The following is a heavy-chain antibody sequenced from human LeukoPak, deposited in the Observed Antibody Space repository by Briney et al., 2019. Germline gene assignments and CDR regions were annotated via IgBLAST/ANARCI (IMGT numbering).Heavy chain of an antibody. CDR2: IYYSGST. D-gene: IGHD3-10*01. J-gene: IGHJ5*02. Sequence: PSETLSLTCTVSGGSISSSSCFWGWIRQPPGKGLEWIGTIYYSGSTYYNPSLKSRVTISVDTSKNQFSLKLSSVTAADTAVYYCASVIWFGELFPPSWGQGTLVTVSS. CDR3: ASVIWFGELFPPS. V-gene: IGHV4-39*07. CDR1: GGSISSSSCF.